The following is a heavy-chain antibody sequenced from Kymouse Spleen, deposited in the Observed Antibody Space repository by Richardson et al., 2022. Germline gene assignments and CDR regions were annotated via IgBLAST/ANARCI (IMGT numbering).Heavy chain of an antibody. CDR2: TYYRSKWYN. D-gene: IGHD6-13*01. Sequence: QVQLQQSGPGLVKPSQTLSLTCAISGDSVSSNSAAWNWIRQSPSRGLEWLGRTYYRSKWYNDYAVSVKSRITINPDTSKNQFSLQLNSVTPEDTAVYYCARDLGIAAAGTDYYYYGMDVWGQGTTVTVSS. V-gene: IGHV6-1*01. J-gene: IGHJ6*02. CDR1: GDSVSSNSAA. CDR3: ARDLGIAAAGTDYYYYGMDV.